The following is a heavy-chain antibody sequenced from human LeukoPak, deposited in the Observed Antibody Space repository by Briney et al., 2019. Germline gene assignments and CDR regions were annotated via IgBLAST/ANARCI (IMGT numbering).Heavy chain of an antibody. D-gene: IGHD2-15*01. Sequence: PGGSLRLSCSASGFPFSSYAMHWVRQAPGKGLEYVSAISDSGGSTYYADSVKGRFTISRDNSKNSLYLQMNSLRAEDTAVYYCARPKTPYCSGGTCPEYYFDYWGQGTLVTVSS. CDR1: GFPFSSYA. V-gene: IGHV3-64*04. J-gene: IGHJ4*02. CDR3: ARPKTPYCSGGTCPEYYFDY. CDR2: ISDSGGST.